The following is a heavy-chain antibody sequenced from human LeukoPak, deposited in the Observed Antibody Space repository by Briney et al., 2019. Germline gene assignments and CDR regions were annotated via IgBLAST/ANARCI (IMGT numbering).Heavy chain of an antibody. V-gene: IGHV4-61*02. J-gene: IGHJ3*02. D-gene: IGHD6-19*01. CDR3: AREVSGYSSGWMIGAFDI. CDR2: IYTSGST. CDR1: GGSISSDSYY. Sequence: PSQTLSLTCTVSGGSISSDSYYWSWIRQPAGKGLEWIGRIYTSGSTNYNPSLKSRVTISVDTSKNQFSLKLSSVTAADTAVYYCAREVSGYSSGWMIGAFDIWGQGTMVTVSS.